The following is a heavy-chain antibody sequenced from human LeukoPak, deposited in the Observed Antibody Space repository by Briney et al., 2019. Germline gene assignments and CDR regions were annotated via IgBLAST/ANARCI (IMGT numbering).Heavy chain of an antibody. Sequence: GGSLRLSCAASGFTFSNYWMSWVRQAPGKGLEWVANIKQDGSEENYVDSVKGRFTISRDNAKNSLYLQMNSLRAEDTAVYYCAKDHSSSWYHGAFDIWGQGTMVTVSS. CDR3: AKDHSSSWYHGAFDI. D-gene: IGHD6-13*01. CDR2: IKQDGSEE. V-gene: IGHV3-7*01. J-gene: IGHJ3*02. CDR1: GFTFSNYW.